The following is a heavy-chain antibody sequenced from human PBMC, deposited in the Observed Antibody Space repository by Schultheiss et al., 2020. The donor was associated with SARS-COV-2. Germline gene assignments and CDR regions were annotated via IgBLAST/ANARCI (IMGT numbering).Heavy chain of an antibody. V-gene: IGHV1-18*01. D-gene: IGHD6-19*01. CDR2: INPNSGGT. CDR1: GGTFSSYA. J-gene: IGHJ6*02. CDR3: AADTGYSSGWYGVYYYYYGMDV. Sequence: ASVKVSCKASGGTFSSYAISWVRQAPGQGLEWMGWINPNSGGTNYAQKLQGRVTMTTDTSTSTAYMELRSLRSEDTAVYYCAADTGYSSGWYGVYYYYYGMDVWGQGTTVTVSS.